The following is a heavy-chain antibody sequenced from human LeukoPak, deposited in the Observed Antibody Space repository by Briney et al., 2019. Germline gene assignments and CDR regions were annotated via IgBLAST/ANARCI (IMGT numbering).Heavy chain of an antibody. J-gene: IGHJ3*02. Sequence: PGGSLRLSCAASGFTFSSYSMNWVRQAPGKGLEWVSYISSSSSTIYYADSVKGRFTISRDNAKNSLYLQMNSLRAEDTAVYYCARDPEVNKWLVRRNAFDIWGQGTMVTVSS. CDR1: GFTFSSYS. CDR2: ISSSSSTI. D-gene: IGHD6-19*01. V-gene: IGHV3-48*01. CDR3: ARDPEVNKWLVRRNAFDI.